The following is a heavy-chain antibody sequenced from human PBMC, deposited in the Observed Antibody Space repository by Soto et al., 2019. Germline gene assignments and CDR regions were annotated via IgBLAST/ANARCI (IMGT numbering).Heavy chain of an antibody. V-gene: IGHV3-30*18. CDR3: AKAADYGYVNGSYGLDL. Sequence: GGSLRLSCAGSGFTFSSYGMHWVRQAPGKGLEWVAVISYDGSDKYYGDSVKGRFTISRDDSKNTLYLQMNSLRVEDTAIYYCAKAADYGYVNGSYGLDLWGQGTLVTVSS. CDR2: ISYDGSDK. CDR1: GFTFSSYG. D-gene: IGHD3-16*01. J-gene: IGHJ5*01.